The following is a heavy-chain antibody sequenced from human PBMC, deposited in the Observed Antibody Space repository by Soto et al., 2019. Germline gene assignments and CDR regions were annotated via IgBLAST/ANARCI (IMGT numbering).Heavy chain of an antibody. CDR3: ARDQGILTGYDYFDY. CDR1: GYTFTSYG. J-gene: IGHJ4*02. V-gene: IGHV1-18*04. Sequence: ASVKVSCKASGYTFTSYGISWVRQAPGQGLEWMGWISAYNGNTNYAQKLQGRVTMTTDTSTSTAYMELRSLRSDDTAVYYCARDQGILTGYDYFDYWGQGTLVTSPQ. CDR2: ISAYNGNT. D-gene: IGHD3-9*01.